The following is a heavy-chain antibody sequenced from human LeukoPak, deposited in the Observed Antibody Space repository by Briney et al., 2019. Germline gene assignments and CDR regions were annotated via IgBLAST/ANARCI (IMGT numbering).Heavy chain of an antibody. CDR2: VHYSGST. Sequence: SETLSLTCTVSGGSISTYYWSWIRQPPGKGLEWIGYVHYSGSTRYSPSLKSRVTISVDTSKNQFSLKLTSVTAADTAVYYCATNSGDYYWYLDLGGRGTLVTVSS. CDR3: ATNSGDYYWYLDL. D-gene: IGHD1-26*01. V-gene: IGHV4-59*01. J-gene: IGHJ2*01. CDR1: GGSISTYY.